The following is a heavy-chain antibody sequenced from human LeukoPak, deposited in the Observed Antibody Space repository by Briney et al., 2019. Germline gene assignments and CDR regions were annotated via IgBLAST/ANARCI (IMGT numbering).Heavy chain of an antibody. D-gene: IGHD2-2*01. J-gene: IGHJ6*02. CDR2: IIPILGIA. CDR1: GGTFSSYA. CDR3: ARDRIVVVPAAIRAVYGMDI. Sequence: SVKVSCKASGGTFSSYAISWVRQAPGQGLEWMGRIIPILGIANYAQKLQGRVTITADKSTSTAYMELSSLRSEDTAVYYCARDRIVVVPAAIRAVYGMDIWGQGTTVTVSS. V-gene: IGHV1-69*04.